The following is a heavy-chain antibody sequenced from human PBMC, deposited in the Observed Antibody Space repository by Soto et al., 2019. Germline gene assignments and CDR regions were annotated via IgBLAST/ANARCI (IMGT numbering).Heavy chain of an antibody. CDR2: IYYSGST. CDR3: ARQATYSYAYEIDY. V-gene: IGHV4-39*01. J-gene: IGHJ4*02. D-gene: IGHD5-18*01. CDR1: GGSISSYY. Sequence: SLTCTVSGGSISSYYWGWIRQPPGKGLEWIGSIYYSGSTYYNPSLKSRVTISVDTSKNQFSLKLSSVTAADTAVYYCARQATYSYAYEIDYWGQGTLVTVSS.